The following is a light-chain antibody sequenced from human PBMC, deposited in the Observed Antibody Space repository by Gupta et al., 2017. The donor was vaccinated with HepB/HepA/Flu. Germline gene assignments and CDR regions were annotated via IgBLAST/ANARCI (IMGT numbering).Light chain of an antibody. CDR1: TSDFGNYDL. CDR3: SSYTSSDTFVV. J-gene: IGLJ2*01. CDR2: EVN. Sequence: QSALTQPAPVSGSPGQSITISCTGTTSDFGNYDLLPWYQQHPGEAPKLMIFEVNQRPSGVSDRFSGSNSGNTASLTISGLQAEDEADYYCSSYTSSDTFVVFGGGTRLTVL. V-gene: IGLV2-23*02.